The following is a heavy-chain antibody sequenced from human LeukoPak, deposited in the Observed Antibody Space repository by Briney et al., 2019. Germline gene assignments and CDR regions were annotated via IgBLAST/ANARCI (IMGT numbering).Heavy chain of an antibody. V-gene: IGHV3-7*04. D-gene: IGHD1-1*01. CDR1: GSTFSTYW. CDR2: IKEDGSAT. CDR3: ARDSPGYLAYDS. J-gene: IGHJ4*02. Sequence: GGSLRLSCAASGSTFSTYWVTWVRQAPGKGPEWVANIKEDGSATYYGDSVKGRFTISRDDAKKSLYLQMNSLRAEDTAVYYCARDSPGYLAYDSWGQGTLVTVSS.